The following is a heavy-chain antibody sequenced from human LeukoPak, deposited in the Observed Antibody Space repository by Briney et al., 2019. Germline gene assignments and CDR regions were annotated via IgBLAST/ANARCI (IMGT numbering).Heavy chain of an antibody. J-gene: IGHJ6*03. CDR2: ISSSGTTI. D-gene: IGHD4-17*01. CDR3: ARPRYYGGMDV. CDR1: GFTFTSYE. V-gene: IGHV3-48*03. Sequence: GGSLRVSCAASGFTFTSYEMNWVRQAPGKGREWVSYISSSGTTIYYADSLKGRFSISTDNDKNSLYLQMTSLRAEDTAVYYCARPRYYGGMDVWGKGTTVTVSS.